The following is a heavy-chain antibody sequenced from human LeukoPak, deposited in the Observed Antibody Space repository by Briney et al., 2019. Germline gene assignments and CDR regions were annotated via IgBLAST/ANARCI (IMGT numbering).Heavy chain of an antibody. CDR2: IYYSGST. Sequence: SETLSLTCTVSGGSISSSSYYWGWIRQPPGKGLEWIGSIYYSGSTYYNPSLKSRVTISVDTSKNQFYLKLSSVTAADTAVYYCASINKDIVVVPAALADYWGQGTLVTVSS. CDR1: GGSISSSSYY. V-gene: IGHV4-39*01. CDR3: ASINKDIVVVPAALADY. J-gene: IGHJ4*02. D-gene: IGHD2-2*01.